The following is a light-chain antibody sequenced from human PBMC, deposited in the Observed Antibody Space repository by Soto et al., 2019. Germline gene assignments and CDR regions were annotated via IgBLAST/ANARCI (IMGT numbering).Light chain of an antibody. Sequence: QSALTQPASVSGSPGQSITISCTGTSSDVGSYNYVSWYQQHPGKAPALMIYEASKRPSGVSNRFSGSKSGNTASLTISGLQAEDEADYYCCSYVGSNNYVFGPGTKLTVL. V-gene: IGLV2-23*01. CDR1: SSDVGSYNY. CDR2: EAS. J-gene: IGLJ1*01. CDR3: CSYVGSNNYV.